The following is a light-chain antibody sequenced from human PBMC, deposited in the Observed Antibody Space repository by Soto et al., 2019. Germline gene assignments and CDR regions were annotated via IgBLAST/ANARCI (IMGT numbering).Light chain of an antibody. J-gene: IGKJ1*01. CDR2: GAS. V-gene: IGKV3-20*01. CDR3: QQYGGSPRT. CDR1: QTVSSS. Sequence: IVLTQSLGTLSLSPGQRATLSSRASQTVSSSLAWYQQKPGQAPRLLISGASSRAAEIPDRFSGSGSGTDFTLTINSLEPEDFAVYYCQQYGGSPRTFGQGTKVDI.